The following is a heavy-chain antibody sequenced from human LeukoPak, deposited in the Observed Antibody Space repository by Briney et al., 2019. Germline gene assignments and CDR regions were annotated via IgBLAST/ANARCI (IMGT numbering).Heavy chain of an antibody. CDR1: GFTVSSNY. V-gene: IGHV3-53*01. CDR3: ASLAARPFYYYYYMDV. Sequence: PGGSLRLSCAASGFTVSSNYMSWVRQAPGKGLEWVSVIYSGGSTYYADSVKGRFTISRDNSKNTLYLQMNSLRAEDTAVYYCASLAARPFYYYYYMDVWGKGTTVTVSS. J-gene: IGHJ6*03. CDR2: IYSGGST. D-gene: IGHD6-6*01.